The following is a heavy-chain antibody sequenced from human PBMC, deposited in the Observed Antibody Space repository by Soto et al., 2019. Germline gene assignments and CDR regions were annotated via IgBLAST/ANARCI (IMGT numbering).Heavy chain of an antibody. J-gene: IGHJ2*01. Sequence: QVQLVESGGGVVQPGRSLRLSCAASGFTFSSYGMHWVRQAPGKGLEWVAVIWYDGSNKYYADSVKGRFTISRDNSKNTLYLQMNSLRAEDTAVYYCARGPLHLGELSPSLYYWYFDLWGRGTLVTVSS. CDR2: IWYDGSNK. V-gene: IGHV3-33*01. CDR1: GFTFSSYG. D-gene: IGHD3-16*02. CDR3: ARGPLHLGELSPSLYYWYFDL.